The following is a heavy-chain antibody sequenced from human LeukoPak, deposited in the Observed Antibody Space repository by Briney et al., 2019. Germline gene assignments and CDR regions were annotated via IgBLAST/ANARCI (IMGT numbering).Heavy chain of an antibody. J-gene: IGHJ4*02. CDR3: ARSCGGGDCYCFDY. D-gene: IGHD2-21*02. Sequence: GGSLRLSCAASGFTFSIHWMHWVRQAPGKGLEWVAVISYDGSNKYYADSVKGRFTISRDNSKNTLYLQMNSLRAEDTAVYYCARSCGGGDCYCFDYWGQGTLVTVSS. V-gene: IGHV3-30*03. CDR2: ISYDGSNK. CDR1: GFTFSIHW.